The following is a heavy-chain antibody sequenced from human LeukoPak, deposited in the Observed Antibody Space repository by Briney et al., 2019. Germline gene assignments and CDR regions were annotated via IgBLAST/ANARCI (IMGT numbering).Heavy chain of an antibody. CDR3: ARGVPCSSTSCYYFDY. CDR1: GFTVSSNY. CDR2: IYSGGST. J-gene: IGHJ4*02. Sequence: PGGSLRLSCAASGFTVSSNYMSWVRQAPGKGLEWVSVIYSGGSTYYADSVRGRFTISRDNSENTLYLQMNSLRADDTAVYYCARGVPCSSTSCYYFDYWGQGTLVTVSS. D-gene: IGHD2-2*01. V-gene: IGHV3-66*02.